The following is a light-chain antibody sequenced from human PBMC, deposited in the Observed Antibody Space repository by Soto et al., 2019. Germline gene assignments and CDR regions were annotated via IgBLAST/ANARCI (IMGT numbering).Light chain of an antibody. CDR1: QSVSSDY. V-gene: IGKV3-20*01. Sequence: EIVLTQSPGTLSLSPGERATLSCRASQSVSSDYLAWYQQKPGQAPRLLIYGASIRATDIPDRFSGRGSGTDFTLTVSSLEPEDCAVYYCQQYGSSPQTFGQGTTVEIK. CDR2: GAS. J-gene: IGKJ1*01. CDR3: QQYGSSPQT.